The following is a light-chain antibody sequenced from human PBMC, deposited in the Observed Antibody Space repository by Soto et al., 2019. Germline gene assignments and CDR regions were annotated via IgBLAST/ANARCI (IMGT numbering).Light chain of an antibody. CDR2: GAS. CDR3: HQYGRSPWT. Sequence: EIVLTQSPGTLSLSPGERATLSCRTSETVSSYYLAWYQQKPGQAPRLLIYGASNRATGIPDAFSGSGSGTDFTLTISRLEPEDFAVYYFHQYGRSPWTFGQGTKVEI. CDR1: ETVSSYY. J-gene: IGKJ1*01. V-gene: IGKV3-20*01.